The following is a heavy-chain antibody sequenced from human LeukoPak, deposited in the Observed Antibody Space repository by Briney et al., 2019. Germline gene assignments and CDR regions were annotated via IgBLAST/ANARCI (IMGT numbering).Heavy chain of an antibody. D-gene: IGHD6-19*01. CDR3: VRYRDNSGPYDY. CDR1: GFTFSNYW. V-gene: IGHV3-7*01. J-gene: IGHJ4*02. Sequence: GGSLRLSCAGSGFTFSNYWMSWVRQAPGKGLGWVANIKQDGREIYYLDSVKGRFTVSRDNAKSSLYLQMTSLRAEDTAVYYCVRYRDNSGPYDYWGQGTLVTVSS. CDR2: IKQDGREI.